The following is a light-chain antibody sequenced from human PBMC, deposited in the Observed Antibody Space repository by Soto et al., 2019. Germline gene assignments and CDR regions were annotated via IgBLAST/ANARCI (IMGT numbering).Light chain of an antibody. V-gene: IGLV2-14*03. CDR3: SSYTSSSTRVV. CDR1: SSDVGGYNY. J-gene: IGLJ2*01. CDR2: DVS. Sequence: QSALTQPASVSGSPGQSITISCTGTSSDVGGYNYVSWYQQHPGKAPKVMIYDVSKRPSGVSNRFSGSKSGNTASLTISGLPVEDEADYYCSSYTSSSTRVVFGGGTKLTVL.